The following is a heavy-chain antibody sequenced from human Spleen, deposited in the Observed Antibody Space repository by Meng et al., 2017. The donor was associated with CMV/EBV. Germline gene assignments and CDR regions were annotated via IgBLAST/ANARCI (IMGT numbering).Heavy chain of an antibody. J-gene: IGHJ4*02. CDR1: GYTFSTYG. D-gene: IGHD5-12*01. V-gene: IGHV1-18*01. CDR2: ISADNGDT. CDR3: ASPLRGGYDPYN. Sequence: ASVKVSCKASGYTFSTYGVTWVRQAPGQGLEWMGWISADNGDTNYAQKVQGRVTMTTDTSTRTAYMELRSLESDDTAVYYCASPLRGGYDPYNWGPGTLVTVSS.